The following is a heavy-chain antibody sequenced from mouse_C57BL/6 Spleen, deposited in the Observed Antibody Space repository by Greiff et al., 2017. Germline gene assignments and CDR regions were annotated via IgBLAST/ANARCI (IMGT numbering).Heavy chain of an antibody. Sequence: QVQLKESGPGILQPSQTLSLTCSFSGFSLSTFGMGVGWIRQPSGKGLEWLAHIWWDDDKYYNPALKSRPTISKDTSKNQVFLKIANVDTADTATYYCARMSDYDYFDYGGQGTTLTVSS. V-gene: IGHV8-8*01. D-gene: IGHD1-1*02. CDR1: GFSLSTFGMG. CDR3: ARMSDYDYFDY. CDR2: IWWDDDK. J-gene: IGHJ2*01.